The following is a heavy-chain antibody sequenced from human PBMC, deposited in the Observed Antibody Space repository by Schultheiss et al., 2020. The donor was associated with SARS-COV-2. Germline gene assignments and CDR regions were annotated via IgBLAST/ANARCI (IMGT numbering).Heavy chain of an antibody. CDR3: ARTSAYYFASPQYYFDY. D-gene: IGHD3-22*01. CDR1: GFTFTSSA. Sequence: SVKVSCKASGFTFTSSAMQWVRQARGQRLEWIGWIVVGSGNTNYAQKFQERVTMTRDTSTSTVYMELSSLRSEDTAVYLCARTSAYYFASPQYYFDYWGQGTLVTVSS. V-gene: IGHV1-58*02. J-gene: IGHJ4*02. CDR2: IVVGSGNT.